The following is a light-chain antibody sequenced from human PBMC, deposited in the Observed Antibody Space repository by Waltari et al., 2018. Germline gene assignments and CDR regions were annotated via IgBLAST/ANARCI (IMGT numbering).Light chain of an antibody. Sequence: ETVMPQSPATLSVSPGERVTLSCRASQNISTNLAWYPQKPGQAPRVLVYGASTRASGIPVRFSGSGSGTEFTLTISSRQSEDCAVYFCQQYYGWPLTFGGGSKVEVK. J-gene: IGKJ4*01. CDR2: GAS. V-gene: IGKV3D-15*01. CDR1: QNISTN. CDR3: QQYYGWPLT.